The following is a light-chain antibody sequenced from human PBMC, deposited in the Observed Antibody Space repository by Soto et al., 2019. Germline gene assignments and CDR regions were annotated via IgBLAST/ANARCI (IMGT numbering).Light chain of an antibody. J-gene: IGKJ2*01. CDR2: GVS. Sequence: NVLTQSPGTLSLSPGERATLSCRATQSVTSRYFAWYQQKPGQAPRLLIYGVSSRATDIPDSFSGSGSGTDFTLTISRLEPEDFVVYYCQQYSTLPHTFGQGTKLEVK. V-gene: IGKV3-20*01. CDR1: QSVTSRY. CDR3: QQYSTLPHT.